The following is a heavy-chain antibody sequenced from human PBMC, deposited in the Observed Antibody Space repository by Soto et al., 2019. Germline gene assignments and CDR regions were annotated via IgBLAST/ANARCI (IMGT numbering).Heavy chain of an antibody. CDR3: ARHEEGSGWYLVDY. CDR1: GYXFTSYW. V-gene: IGHV5-51*01. CDR2: IYPGDSDT. D-gene: IGHD6-19*01. J-gene: IGHJ4*02. Sequence: EXLKICCKCSGYXFTSYWVVWVRHMPGKGLEWMGIIYPGDSDTRYSPSFQGQVTISADKSISTAYLQWSSLKASDPAMYYCARHEEGSGWYLVDYWGQGTLGTVSS.